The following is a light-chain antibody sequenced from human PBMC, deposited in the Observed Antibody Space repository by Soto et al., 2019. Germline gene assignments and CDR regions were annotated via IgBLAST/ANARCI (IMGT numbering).Light chain of an antibody. CDR1: QSISNY. V-gene: IGKV1-39*01. CDR3: QQRYSTLFT. Sequence: DIQMTQSPSSLSASVGDRVTITCRASQSISNYLNWYQQKPGKAPKLLIYAASSLQSGVPSRFSGSGSGTDFTLTISSLQPEDFATYYCQQRYSTLFTFGPGTKVDIK. CDR2: AAS. J-gene: IGKJ3*01.